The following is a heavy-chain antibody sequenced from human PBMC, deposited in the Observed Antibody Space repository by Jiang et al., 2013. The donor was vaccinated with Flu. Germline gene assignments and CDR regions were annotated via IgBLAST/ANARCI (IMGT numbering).Heavy chain of an antibody. D-gene: IGHD3-3*01. CDR1: GGSISRNY. Sequence: PGLVKTSETLSLTCTVSGGSISRNYWSWIRQSPGRGLEWIGYVYYTGRTNYNPSLERRVSISVDTSKNQFSLRLRSATAADTATYYCARVRLYGAGPVGAFDVWGQGRMVIISS. J-gene: IGHJ3*01. CDR3: ARVRLYGAGPVGAFDV. CDR2: VYYTGRT. V-gene: IGHV4-59*01.